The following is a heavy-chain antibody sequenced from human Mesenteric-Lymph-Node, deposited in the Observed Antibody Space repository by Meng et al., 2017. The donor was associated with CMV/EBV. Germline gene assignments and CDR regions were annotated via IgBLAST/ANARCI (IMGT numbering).Heavy chain of an antibody. Sequence: SETLSLTCTVSGDSISSGGYYWSWIRQHPEKGLEWIGYIYYSGGSYYNPSLKSRVTISLDTSKNQFSLKLNSVTAADSAVYYCARDEVSFRSGLGDNLFDPWGQGTLVTVSS. J-gene: IGHJ5*02. CDR1: GDSISSGGYY. V-gene: IGHV4-31*03. D-gene: IGHD3-3*01. CDR3: ARDEVSFRSGLGDNLFDP. CDR2: IYYSGGS.